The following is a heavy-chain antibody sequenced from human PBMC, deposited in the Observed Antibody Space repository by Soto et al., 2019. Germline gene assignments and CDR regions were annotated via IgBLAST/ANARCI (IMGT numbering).Heavy chain of an antibody. CDR3: ARRGGITMVRGGPYGMDV. V-gene: IGHV4-34*01. D-gene: IGHD3-10*01. CDR1: GGSFSGYY. CDR2: INHSGST. J-gene: IGHJ6*02. Sequence: TLSLTCAVYGGSFSGYYWSWIRQPPGKGLEWIGEINHSGSTNYNPSLKSRVTISIDTSKNQFSLKLSSVTAADTAVYYCARRGGITMVRGGPYGMDVWGQGTTVTVSS.